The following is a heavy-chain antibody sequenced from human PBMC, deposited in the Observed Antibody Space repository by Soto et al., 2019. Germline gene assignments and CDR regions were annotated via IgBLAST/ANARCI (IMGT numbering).Heavy chain of an antibody. D-gene: IGHD2-21*01. V-gene: IGHV1-69*06. CDR3: ARAPIRDGYPWEFDY. Sequence: SVKVSCKASGGTFSSYAISWVRQAPGQGLEWMGGIIPIFGTANYAQKFQGRVTITADKSTSTAYMELSSLRSEDTAVYYCARAPIRDGYPWEFDYWGQGTLVTVSS. J-gene: IGHJ4*02. CDR1: GGTFSSYA. CDR2: IIPIFGTA.